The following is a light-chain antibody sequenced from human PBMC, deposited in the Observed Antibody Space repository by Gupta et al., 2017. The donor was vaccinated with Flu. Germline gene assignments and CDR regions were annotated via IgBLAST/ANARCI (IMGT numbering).Light chain of an antibody. V-gene: IGLV1-47*01. CDR2: RNT. CDR1: SSNIEDNY. J-gene: IGLJ2*01. CDR3: AVWDDRLDAWV. Sequence: QSVLIQTPSASGTPGQRVTMSCSGSSSNIEDNYVFWYQQLPGTAPKIIIYRNTQRPSGVPDRISGSKSGTSAFLAISGLRSEDEADDYGAVWDDRLDAWVFGGGTKVTV.